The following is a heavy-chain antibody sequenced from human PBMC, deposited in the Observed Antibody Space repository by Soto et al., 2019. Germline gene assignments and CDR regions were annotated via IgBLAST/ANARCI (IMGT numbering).Heavy chain of an antibody. J-gene: IGHJ5*02. V-gene: IGHV4-39*01. Sequence: PSETLSLTCTVSGGSISTNTYYWGWIRQSPGMGLEWIGSRYYSGSTYYNPSLKSRVTVSVDTSKNQLSLKLSSVTAADTALYYCARHHQGTHTWFDPWGQGILVTVSS. D-gene: IGHD3-10*01. CDR3: ARHHQGTHTWFDP. CDR1: GGSISTNTYY. CDR2: RYYSGST.